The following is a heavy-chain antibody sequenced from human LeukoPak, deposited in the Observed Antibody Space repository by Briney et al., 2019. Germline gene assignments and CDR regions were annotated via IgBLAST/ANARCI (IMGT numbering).Heavy chain of an antibody. D-gene: IGHD3-10*02. V-gene: IGHV3-11*04. CDR3: AELGITMIGGV. Sequence: GGSLRLSCAASGFTFSDYYMSWIRQAPGKGLEWVSYISGGGTTIYYADSVKGRFTISRDNAKNSLYLQMSSLRAEDTAVYYCAELGITMIGGVWGKGTTVTISS. CDR2: ISGGGTTI. J-gene: IGHJ6*04. CDR1: GFTFSDYY.